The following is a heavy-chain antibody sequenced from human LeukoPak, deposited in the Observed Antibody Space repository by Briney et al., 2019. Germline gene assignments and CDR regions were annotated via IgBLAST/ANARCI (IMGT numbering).Heavy chain of an antibody. Sequence: GGSLRLSCAASGFTFSSYAMHWVRQAPGKGLEWVAAISYDGSNTYYADSVKGRFTISRDNAKDSLYLQMNSLRAEDTAVYYCASGYCSSTSCYQPPYYYYMDVWGKGTTVTVSS. J-gene: IGHJ6*03. V-gene: IGHV3-30-3*01. CDR1: GFTFSSYA. D-gene: IGHD2-2*01. CDR3: ASGYCSSTSCYQPPYYYYMDV. CDR2: ISYDGSNT.